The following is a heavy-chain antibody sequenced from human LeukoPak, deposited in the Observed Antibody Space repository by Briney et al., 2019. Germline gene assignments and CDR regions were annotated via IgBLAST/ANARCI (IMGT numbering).Heavy chain of an antibody. Sequence: SETLSLTCTVSGGSISSYYWSWIRQPPGKGLEWIGYIYYSGSTNYNPSLKSRVTISVDTSKNQFSLKLSSVTAADTAVYYCARDYCSGGSCYLRPWGQGTLVTVSS. D-gene: IGHD2-15*01. V-gene: IGHV4-59*12. CDR1: GGSISSYY. CDR2: IYYSGST. CDR3: ARDYCSGGSCYLRP. J-gene: IGHJ5*02.